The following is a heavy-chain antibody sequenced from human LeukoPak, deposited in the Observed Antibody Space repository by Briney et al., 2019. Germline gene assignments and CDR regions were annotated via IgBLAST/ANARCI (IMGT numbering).Heavy chain of an antibody. Sequence: GGTLRLSCAASGFTFNRYGMSWVRQAPGKGLEWVANINQDATEKHYVDSVKGRFTISRDNAKNSLYLQMTSLRVEDTAVYYCARLAKYFYGSETFYFFEHWGQGTPVTASS. J-gene: IGHJ4*02. D-gene: IGHD3-10*01. V-gene: IGHV3-7*01. CDR3: ARLAKYFYGSETFYFFEH. CDR2: INQDATEK. CDR1: GFTFNRYG.